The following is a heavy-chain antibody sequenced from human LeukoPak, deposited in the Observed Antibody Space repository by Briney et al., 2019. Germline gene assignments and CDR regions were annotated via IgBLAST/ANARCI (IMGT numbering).Heavy chain of an antibody. CDR3: AKDITGSFTFDY. CDR2: TLYDGSKT. V-gene: IGHV3-30-3*01. Sequence: SGGSLRLSCAASGFTFSSYAMHWVRQAPGEGLEWVAVTLYDGSKTYYADSVKGRFTVSRDNSKNTVCLQMNSLRAEDTAVYYCAKDITGSFTFDYWGQGTLVTVSS. D-gene: IGHD1-20*01. J-gene: IGHJ4*02. CDR1: GFTFSSYA.